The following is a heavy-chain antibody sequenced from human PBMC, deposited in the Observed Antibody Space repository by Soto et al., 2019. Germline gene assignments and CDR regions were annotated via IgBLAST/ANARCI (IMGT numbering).Heavy chain of an antibody. V-gene: IGHV3-23*01. CDR2: ISGSGGST. CDR3: AKAWSYDSSGYYDY. Sequence: GGSLRLSCAASGFTFSSYAMSWVRQAPGKGLEWVSAISGSGGSTYYADSVKGRFTISRDNSKNTLYLQMNSLRAEDTAVYYCAKAWSYDSSGYYDYWGQGTLVTVS. CDR1: GFTFSSYA. D-gene: IGHD3-22*01. J-gene: IGHJ4*02.